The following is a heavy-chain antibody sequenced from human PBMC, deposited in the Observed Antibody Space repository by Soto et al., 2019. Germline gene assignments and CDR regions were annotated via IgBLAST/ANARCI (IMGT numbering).Heavy chain of an antibody. CDR2: ISYGGST. D-gene: IGHD3-10*01. V-gene: IGHV4-31*03. CDR3: SRGILV. J-gene: IGHJ4*02. Sequence: QVQLQESGPGLVKPSQTLSLTCTVSGGSINSGGYCWSWIRQHPGKGLDWIGCISYGGSTSYNPSLKSGVTISVDTYKTQFSLKLTSVNAADTAVYYCSRGILVWGQGALITVSS. CDR1: GGSINSGGYC.